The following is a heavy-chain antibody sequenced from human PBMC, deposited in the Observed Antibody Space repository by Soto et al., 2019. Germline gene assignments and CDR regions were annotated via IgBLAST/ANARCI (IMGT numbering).Heavy chain of an antibody. D-gene: IGHD3-22*01. Sequence: QVQLVQSGAEVKKPGASVKVSCKASGYTFSSYGIYWVRQAPGQGLEWMGWISAYNGNTHYAQKVQGRVTMTTDTSTNTAYLELMSLRSDDTAVYYCARENDSSGLWGQGTLVTVSS. CDR1: GYTFSSYG. V-gene: IGHV1-18*01. J-gene: IGHJ4*02. CDR2: ISAYNGNT. CDR3: ARENDSSGL.